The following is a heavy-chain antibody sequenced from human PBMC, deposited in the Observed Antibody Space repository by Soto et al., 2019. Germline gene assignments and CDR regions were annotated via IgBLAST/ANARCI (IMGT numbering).Heavy chain of an antibody. CDR3: ARLVVVAPVANV. V-gene: IGHV4-39*02. D-gene: IGHD2-2*01. Sequence: PAETLSLTCSVSGDSINYNSYHWGWIRQPPGQGLEWIGSIFYTGTTFYNPSLESRVTMSVDTSKNSFSLHLTSVTAADTAVYFCARLVVVAPVANVWGQGTLVTVSS. CDR2: IFYTGTT. CDR1: GDSINYNSYH. J-gene: IGHJ4*02.